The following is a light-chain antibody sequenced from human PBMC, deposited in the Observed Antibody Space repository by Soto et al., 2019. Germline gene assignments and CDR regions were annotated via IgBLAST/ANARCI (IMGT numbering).Light chain of an antibody. Sequence: QSALTQPASVSGSPGQSITISCTGTSSDVGGYNYVSWYQQYPGKAPKLMIYEVSNRPSGVSNRFSGSKSGNTASLTISGLQAEDEADYYCSSYTSSRYVFGTGTKLTVL. J-gene: IGLJ1*01. CDR2: EVS. V-gene: IGLV2-14*01. CDR3: SSYTSSRYV. CDR1: SSDVGGYNY.